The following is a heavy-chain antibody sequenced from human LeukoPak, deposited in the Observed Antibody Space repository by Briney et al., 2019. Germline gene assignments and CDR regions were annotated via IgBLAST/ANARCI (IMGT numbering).Heavy chain of an antibody. Sequence: PGRSLRLSCAASGFTFSGYGMHWVRQAPGKGLEWVAVISYDGSNKYYADSVKGRFTISRDNSKNTLYLQMNSLRAEDTAVYYCAKYLGVHKRYVGALDYWGQGTLVTASS. CDR1: GFTFSGYG. CDR3: AKYLGVHKRYVGALDY. CDR2: ISYDGSNK. J-gene: IGHJ4*02. V-gene: IGHV3-30*18. D-gene: IGHD1-26*01.